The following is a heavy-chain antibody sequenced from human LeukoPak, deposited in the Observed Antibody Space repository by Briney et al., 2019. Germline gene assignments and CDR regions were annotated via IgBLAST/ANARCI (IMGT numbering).Heavy chain of an antibody. CDR1: GYTFTSYD. CDR3: ARKAVAGNNWFDP. Sequence: GASVKVSCKASGYTFTSYDINWVRQATGQGLEWMGWMNPNSGNTGYAQKFQGRVTITRNTSITTAYMELSSLRSEDTAVYYCARKAVAGNNWFDPWGQGTLVTVSS. V-gene: IGHV1-8*03. CDR2: MNPNSGNT. D-gene: IGHD6-19*01. J-gene: IGHJ5*02.